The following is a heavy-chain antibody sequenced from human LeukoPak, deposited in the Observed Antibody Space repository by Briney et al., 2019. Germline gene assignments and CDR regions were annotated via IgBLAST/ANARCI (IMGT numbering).Heavy chain of an antibody. CDR2: IWYDGNNK. D-gene: IGHD3-10*01. J-gene: IGHJ5*02. CDR3: ARAAMVRGVTGWFDP. Sequence: GGSLRLSCAASGFTFSGYGMLWVRQAPDKGLEWVAVIWYDGNNKYYADSVKGRFTISRDNSKNTLYLQMNSLRAEDTAVYYCARAAMVRGVTGWFDPWGQGTLVTVSS. CDR1: GFTFSGYG. V-gene: IGHV3-33*01.